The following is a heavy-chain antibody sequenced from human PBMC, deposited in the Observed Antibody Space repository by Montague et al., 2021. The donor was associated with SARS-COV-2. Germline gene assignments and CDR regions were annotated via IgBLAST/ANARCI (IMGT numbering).Heavy chain of an antibody. D-gene: IGHD2-21*02. V-gene: IGHV4-59*01. Sequence: SETLSLTCTVSVGSISNYYWTWIRQPPGKGLEWIGYIYDSGSANYNPSLKSRSTISVDTSNNQFSLRLSSVTAADTAVYYCARAYCGGDCHMGPWGQGIMVTVSS. J-gene: IGHJ5*02. CDR1: VGSISNYY. CDR2: IYDSGSA. CDR3: ARAYCGGDCHMGP.